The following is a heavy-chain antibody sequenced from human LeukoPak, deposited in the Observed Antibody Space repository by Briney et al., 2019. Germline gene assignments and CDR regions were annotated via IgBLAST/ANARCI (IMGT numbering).Heavy chain of an antibody. V-gene: IGHV1-46*01. Sequence: ASVTVSCKSSGYTFTSYYMHWVRQAPGQGLEWMGIINPSGGSTSYAQKFQGRVTMTRDTSTSTVYMELSSLRSEDTAVYYCARGDSSGDFDYWGQGTLVTVSS. D-gene: IGHD3-22*01. CDR1: GYTFTSYY. CDR2: INPSGGST. CDR3: ARGDSSGDFDY. J-gene: IGHJ4*02.